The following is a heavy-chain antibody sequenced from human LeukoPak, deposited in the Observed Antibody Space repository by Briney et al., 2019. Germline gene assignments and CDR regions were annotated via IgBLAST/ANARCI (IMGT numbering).Heavy chain of an antibody. D-gene: IGHD3-9*01. Sequence: PGGSLRLSCAASGFTFSSYAMSWVRQAPGKGLEWVSTISSGGGSTYYPDSVKGRFTISRDTSKNTLYLQMNSLRAEDTAVYYCARGNTIIGMVHFDHWGQGTLVTVSS. V-gene: IGHV3-23*01. CDR1: GFTFSSYA. CDR2: ISSGGGST. CDR3: ARGNTIIGMVHFDH. J-gene: IGHJ4*02.